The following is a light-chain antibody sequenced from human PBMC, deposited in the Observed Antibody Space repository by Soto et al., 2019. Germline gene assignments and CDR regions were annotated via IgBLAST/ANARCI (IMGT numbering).Light chain of an antibody. Sequence: QSVLTQPASVSVSPGQSITISCTGTSSDVGGYNLVSWYQQHPGKAPKLIIFGNTERPSGVSHRFSGSESGNTASLTISGVQVEDEADYHCCSYATSSFVFGTGTKVTVL. J-gene: IGLJ1*01. CDR1: SSDVGGYNL. V-gene: IGLV2-23*01. CDR2: GNT. CDR3: CSYATSSFV.